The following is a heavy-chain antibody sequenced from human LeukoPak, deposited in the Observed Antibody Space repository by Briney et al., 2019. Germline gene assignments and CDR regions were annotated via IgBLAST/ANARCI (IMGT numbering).Heavy chain of an antibody. CDR1: GYTFTGYY. D-gene: IGHD2-8*01. V-gene: IGHV1-2*02. CDR3: ARGGTYCTNGVCYPTTFDY. CDR2: INPNSGGT. Sequence: ASVKVSCTASGYTFTGYYMHWVRQAPGQGLEWMGWINPNSGGTNYAQKFQGRVTMTRDTSISTAYMELSRLRSDDTAVYYCARGGTYCTNGVCYPTTFDYWGQGTLVTVSS. J-gene: IGHJ4*02.